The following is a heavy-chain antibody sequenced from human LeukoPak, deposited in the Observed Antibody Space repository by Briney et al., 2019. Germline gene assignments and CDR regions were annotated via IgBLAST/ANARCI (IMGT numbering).Heavy chain of an antibody. D-gene: IGHD2-2*01. CDR2: INPKSGGT. Sequence: ASVKVSCKASGGSFSSYAINWVRQAPGQGLEWMGWINPKSGGTNYAQKFQGRVTMTRDTSIHTAYMELSRLRSDDTAVYYCAREEYGFDPWGQGTLVTVSS. CDR3: AREEYGFDP. V-gene: IGHV1-2*02. CDR1: GGSFSSYA. J-gene: IGHJ5*02.